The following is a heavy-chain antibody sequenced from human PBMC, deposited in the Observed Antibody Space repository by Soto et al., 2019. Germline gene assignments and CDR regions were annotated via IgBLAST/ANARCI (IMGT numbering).Heavy chain of an antibody. D-gene: IGHD6-13*01. CDR2: INHRGST. CDR1: CGSFSGYY. V-gene: IGHV4-34*01. Sequence: QVQLQQWGAGLLKPSETLSLTCAVYCGSFSGYYWSWIRQPPGKGLEWIGEINHRGSTNYNPSLKSRVTISVDTSKNQFSLKLSSVTAADTAVYYCARRPAIAADHKFRDYWGQGTLVTVSS. CDR3: ARRPAIAADHKFRDY. J-gene: IGHJ4*02.